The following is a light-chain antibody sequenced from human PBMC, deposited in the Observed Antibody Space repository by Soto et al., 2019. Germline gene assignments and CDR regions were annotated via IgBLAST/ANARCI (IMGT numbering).Light chain of an antibody. J-gene: IGKJ1*01. CDR3: QQYNSYPRT. V-gene: IGKV1-5*03. Sequence: DIQMTQSPSTLSASVGDRVTITCRASQSISNWLAWYQQKPGKAPNLLIFKASRLESGVPSRFSGSGSGTEFTLTISSLQPDDFATYYCQQYNSYPRTFGQGTKVEFK. CDR1: QSISNW. CDR2: KAS.